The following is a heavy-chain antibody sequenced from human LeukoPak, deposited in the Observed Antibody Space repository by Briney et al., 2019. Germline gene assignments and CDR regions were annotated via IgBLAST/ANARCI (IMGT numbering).Heavy chain of an antibody. CDR2: LFYGGST. CDR1: GGSISSSGYY. Sequence: PSETLSLTCTVSGGSISSSGYYWGWIRQPPGKGLEWIGSLFYGGSTYYNPSLKSRVTISVDTSKTQFSLRLSSVTAADTAVYYCARWQVGATPYYYYYMDVWGKGTRSPSP. D-gene: IGHD1-26*01. V-gene: IGHV4-39*01. CDR3: ARWQVGATPYYYYYMDV. J-gene: IGHJ6*03.